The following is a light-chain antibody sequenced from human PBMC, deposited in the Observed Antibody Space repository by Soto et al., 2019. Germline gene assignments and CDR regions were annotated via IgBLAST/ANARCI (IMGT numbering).Light chain of an antibody. CDR2: GAS. V-gene: IGKV3-20*01. J-gene: IGKJ4*01. CDR3: RQDGRSLEFA. CDR1: QTVSSNF. Sequence: IVLTPPPHYINLSPGERAALSCRASQTVSSNFLAWYQEKPGQGPRLLIYGASTRATGIPDRFSGSGYGTDFTLTISRLDPEDFAVYYCRQDGRSLEFAVGGVTRLDIK.